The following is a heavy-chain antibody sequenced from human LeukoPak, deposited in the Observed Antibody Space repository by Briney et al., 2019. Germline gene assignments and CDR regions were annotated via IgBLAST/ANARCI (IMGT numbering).Heavy chain of an antibody. CDR3: AKLGGYGSSGSCRDFDY. V-gene: IGHV3-23*01. J-gene: IGHJ4*02. D-gene: IGHD3-16*01. CDR1: GLTFAAYA. CDR2: ISDSGGST. Sequence: ARGSLRLSCAVSGLTFAAYAMTWVRQAPEKGLEWVSTISDSGGSTYYADSLKGRFTISRDNSKNTLYLQVDSLRAEDTAVYYCAKLGGYGSSGSCRDFDYWGQGTLVTVSS.